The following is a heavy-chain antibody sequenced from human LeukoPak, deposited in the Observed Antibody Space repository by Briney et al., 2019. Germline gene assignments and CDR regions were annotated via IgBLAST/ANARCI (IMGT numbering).Heavy chain of an antibody. CDR2: INHSGST. CDR1: GGSFSGYY. J-gene: IGHJ5*02. D-gene: IGHD2-15*01. Sequence: SSETLSLTCAVYGGSFSGYYWSWIRQPPGKGLEWIGEINHSGSTNYNPSLKSRVTISVDTSKNQFSLKLSSVTAADTAVYYCARASIVVVVAAQRNWFGPWGQGTLVTVSS. CDR3: ARASIVVVVAAQRNWFGP. V-gene: IGHV4-34*01.